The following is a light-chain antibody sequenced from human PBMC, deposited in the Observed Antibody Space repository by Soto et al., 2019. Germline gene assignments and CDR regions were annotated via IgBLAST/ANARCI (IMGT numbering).Light chain of an antibody. CDR3: QRSYSTPYT. Sequence: IHMTQSPSSLSASVGDRVTITCRASQRITTYLNWYQQKPGKAPKLLISTAATLQGGVPSRFSGSGSGKDFTLIITNRQPEDFATYFCQRSYSTPYTFGQGNKLEIK. V-gene: IGKV1-39*01. CDR1: QRITTY. CDR2: TAA. J-gene: IGKJ2*01.